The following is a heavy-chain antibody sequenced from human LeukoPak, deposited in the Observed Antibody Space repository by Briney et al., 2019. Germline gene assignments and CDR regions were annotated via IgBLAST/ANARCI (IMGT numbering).Heavy chain of an antibody. Sequence: GGSLRLSCAASGFTVSDNYMSWVRQAPGKGLEWVSVIYSGGITYYADSVKGRFTISRDNSKNTLYLQMNSLRAEDTAVYYCASLVGATGMGDDWGQGTLVTVSS. D-gene: IGHD1-26*01. CDR2: IYSGGIT. J-gene: IGHJ4*02. CDR3: ASLVGATGMGDD. V-gene: IGHV3-53*01. CDR1: GFTVSDNY.